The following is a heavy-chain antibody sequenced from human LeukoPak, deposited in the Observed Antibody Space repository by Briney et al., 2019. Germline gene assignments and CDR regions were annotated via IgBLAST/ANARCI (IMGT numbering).Heavy chain of an antibody. CDR2: IYYSGTS. CDR3: ARDLGPYYDFWSQEGAAFDI. V-gene: IGHV4-39*02. Sequence: PSETLSLTCTVSGGSIYNSIYYWGWIRQPPGKGLEWIGSIYYSGTSYYNPSLKSRVTISVDTSKNQFSLKLTSVTAADTAVYYCARDLGPYYDFWSQEGAAFDIWGQGTMVTVSS. D-gene: IGHD3-3*01. CDR1: GGSIYNSIYY. J-gene: IGHJ3*02.